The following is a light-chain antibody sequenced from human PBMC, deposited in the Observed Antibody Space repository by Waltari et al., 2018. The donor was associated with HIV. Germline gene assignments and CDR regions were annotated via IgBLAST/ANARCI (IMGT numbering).Light chain of an antibody. CDR1: SRDVGGYYS. J-gene: IGLJ3*02. CDR2: EVL. Sequence: QSALTQPRSVSGSPGQSVTLSCTGTSRDVGGYYSGSWYLQHPGKVPKLIIYEVLKRPSGVPDRFSGSKSGNTASLTISGLQTEDEADYFCCSYAGTYTYVLFGGGTKLTVL. V-gene: IGLV2-11*01. CDR3: CSYAGTYTYVL.